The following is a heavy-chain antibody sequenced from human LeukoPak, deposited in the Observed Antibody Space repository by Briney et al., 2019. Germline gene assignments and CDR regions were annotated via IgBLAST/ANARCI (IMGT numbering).Heavy chain of an antibody. Sequence: ASVKVSCKASGYTFTGYYMHWVRQAPGQGLEWMGWINPNSGGTNYAQKFQGRVTMTRDTSNSTAYMELSRLRSDDTAVYYCARAPNDYSNYWFDPWGQGTLVTVSS. D-gene: IGHD4-11*01. V-gene: IGHV1-2*02. J-gene: IGHJ5*02. CDR1: GYTFTGYY. CDR2: INPNSGGT. CDR3: ARAPNDYSNYWFDP.